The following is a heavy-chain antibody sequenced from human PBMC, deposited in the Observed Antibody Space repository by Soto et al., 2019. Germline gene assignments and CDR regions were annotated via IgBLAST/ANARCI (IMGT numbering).Heavy chain of an antibody. D-gene: IGHD3-10*01. J-gene: IGHJ6*02. Sequence: GGSLRLSCAASGFTFYSYAMDWVRQAPGKGLEWVSGISGGGGSICYADSVKGRFTISRDNTKNTLYLQMNSLRAEDTALYYCEKDSGWCNGSRSYSSGMDVWSQGPMVTVPS. CDR3: EKDSGWCNGSRSYSSGMDV. V-gene: IGHV3-9*01. CDR2: ISGGGGSI. CDR1: GFTFYSYA.